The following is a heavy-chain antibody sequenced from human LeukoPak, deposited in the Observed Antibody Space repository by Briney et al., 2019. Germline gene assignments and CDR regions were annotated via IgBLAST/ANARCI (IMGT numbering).Heavy chain of an antibody. D-gene: IGHD6-25*01. CDR3: AGAPPRIPAAAALFDP. V-gene: IGHV1-69*06. CDR1: GGTFSSYA. CDR2: IIPIFGTA. Sequence: GASVKVSCKASGGTFSSYAISWVRQAPGQGLEWMGGIIPIFGTANYAQKFQGRVTINADKSTSAAYMELSSLTSEDTAIYYCAGAPPRIPAAAALFDPWGQGTLVTVSS. J-gene: IGHJ5*02.